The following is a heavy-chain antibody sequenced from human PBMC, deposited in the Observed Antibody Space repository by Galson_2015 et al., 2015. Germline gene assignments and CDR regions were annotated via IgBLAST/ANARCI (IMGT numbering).Heavy chain of an antibody. CDR3: EREVSPASTVTLSDAFDL. V-gene: IGHV1-69*06. J-gene: IGHJ3*01. CDR2: VIPLFETS. CDR1: GGSFNNYG. D-gene: IGHD4-17*01. Sequence: AVKVCCKAAGGSFNNYGISWVRQAPGQGLEWMGAVIPLFETSNCAQKFQGRVTITADKSTSTAYMQLNSLRSEDTALYYCEREVSPASTVTLSDAFDLCGQGTMVTFSS.